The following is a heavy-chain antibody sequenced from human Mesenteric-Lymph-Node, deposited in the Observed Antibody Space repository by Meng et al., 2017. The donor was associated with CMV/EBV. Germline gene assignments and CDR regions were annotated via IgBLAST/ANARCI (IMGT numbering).Heavy chain of an antibody. CDR3: TGDSVSNPNLDY. D-gene: IGHD3-10*01. CDR2: IYRGDNT. V-gene: IGHV3-66*01. J-gene: IGHJ4*02. Sequence: EVLLVGFGGGLGQPGGSLRLSCAASGFNVRDKYMSWVRQAPGKGLEWVCIIYRGDNTYYIDSVKDRFTVSRDNSKNTMYLQMNSLRVEDTAVYYCTGDSVSNPNLDYWGQGTLVTVSS. CDR1: GFNVRDKY.